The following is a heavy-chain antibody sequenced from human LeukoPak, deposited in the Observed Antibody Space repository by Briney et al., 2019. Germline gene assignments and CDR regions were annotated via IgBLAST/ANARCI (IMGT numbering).Heavy chain of an antibody. Sequence: ASVTVSCKASGGTFSSYAISWVRQAPGQGLEWMGGIIPIFGTANYAQKFQGRVTITADRSTSTAYMELSSLRSEDTAVYYCARGSDCSGGSCYGGNYYYYYMDVWGKGTTVTVSS. CDR2: IIPIFGTA. CDR1: GGTFSSYA. CDR3: ARGSDCSGGSCYGGNYYYYYMDV. J-gene: IGHJ6*03. D-gene: IGHD2-15*01. V-gene: IGHV1-69*06.